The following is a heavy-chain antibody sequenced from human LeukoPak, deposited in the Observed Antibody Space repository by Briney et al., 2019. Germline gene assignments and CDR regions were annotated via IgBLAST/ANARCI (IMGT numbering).Heavy chain of an antibody. CDR3: ARDPRAVAGMWYFDY. CDR1: RFTFSRYW. J-gene: IGHJ4*02. V-gene: IGHV3-7*05. CDR2: IKQDGSEK. Sequence: GGSLSLSCAPSRFTFSRYWMSWVRQAPGKRREWAANIKQDGSEKYYVDSVKCRFTISGDNDKNSLYLQMNSLRAEDTAVYYCARDPRAVAGMWYFDYWGQGTLSPSRQ. D-gene: IGHD6-19*01.